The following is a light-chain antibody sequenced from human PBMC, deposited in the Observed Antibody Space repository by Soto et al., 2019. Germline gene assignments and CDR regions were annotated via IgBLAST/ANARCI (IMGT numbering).Light chain of an antibody. V-gene: IGKV3-11*01. CDR2: DAS. J-gene: IGKJ1*01. CDR1: QSVSSY. Sequence: EIVLTQSPGTLSLSLGERATLSCRASQSVSSYLAWYQQKPGQAPRLLIYDASNRATGIPARFSGSGSGTDFTLTISSLEPEDFAVYYCQQYNNWPRTFGQGTKVDIK. CDR3: QQYNNWPRT.